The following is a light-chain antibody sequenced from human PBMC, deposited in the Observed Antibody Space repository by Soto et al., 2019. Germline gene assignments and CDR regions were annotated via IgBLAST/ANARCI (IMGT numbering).Light chain of an antibody. CDR3: LQHDSFPPT. J-gene: IGKJ5*01. V-gene: IGKV1-5*03. CDR1: QTISSW. CDR2: KSS. Sequence: DIQMTQSPSTLSGSVGDRVTITCRASQTISSWLAWYQQKPGKAPKLLIYKSSTLKSGVPSRFSGSGSGTDFTLTINSLQPEDFATYYCLQHDSFPPTFGQGARLEN.